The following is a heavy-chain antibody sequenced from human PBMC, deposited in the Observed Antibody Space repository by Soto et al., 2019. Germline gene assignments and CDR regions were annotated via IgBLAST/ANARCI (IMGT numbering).Heavy chain of an antibody. V-gene: IGHV1-18*01. J-gene: IGHJ4*02. CDR1: GYTFPTYG. Sequence: QVQLVQSGAEVKKPGASVKVSCKASGYTFPTYGMSWVRQAPGQQLDWMGWISTYNGNTKYAERLQGRVSMTTDTPTSTAYMELRSLRSDETAVYYCARGPTDYYDNSGNYFLDYWGQGTLVTVSS. CDR3: ARGPTDYYDNSGNYFLDY. CDR2: ISTYNGNT. D-gene: IGHD3-22*01.